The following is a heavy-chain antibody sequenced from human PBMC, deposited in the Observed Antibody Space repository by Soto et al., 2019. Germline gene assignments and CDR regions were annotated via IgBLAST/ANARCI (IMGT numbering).Heavy chain of an antibody. CDR2: IYPCDSYT. D-gene: IGHD5-18*01. V-gene: IGHV5-51*01. CDR3: ATQSGYSYGYQIYYYYGMYV. J-gene: IGHJ6*02. CDR1: GYRFTGYW. Sequence: PXEFMKISFKGCGYRFTGYWLGWVRQIPGKVLEWMGNIYPCDSYTRYSPTFQGQVTISADKSICSAYLQWSSLKASDTAMYYCATQSGYSYGYQIYYYYGMYVSGQGTRVSVSS.